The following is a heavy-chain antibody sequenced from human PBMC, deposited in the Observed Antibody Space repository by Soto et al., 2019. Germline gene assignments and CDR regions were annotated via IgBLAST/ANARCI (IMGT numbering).Heavy chain of an antibody. J-gene: IGHJ4*02. V-gene: IGHV1-69*01. CDR2: IIPIFGTA. Sequence: QVQLVQSGAEVKKPGSSVKVSCKASGGTFSSYAISWVRQAPGQGLEWMGGIIPIFGTANSAQKFQGRVTITADESTSTAYMELSSLRSEDTAVYYCARDSDYYDSSGRYYFDYWGQGTLVTVSS. CDR1: GGTFSSYA. CDR3: ARDSDYYDSSGRYYFDY. D-gene: IGHD3-22*01.